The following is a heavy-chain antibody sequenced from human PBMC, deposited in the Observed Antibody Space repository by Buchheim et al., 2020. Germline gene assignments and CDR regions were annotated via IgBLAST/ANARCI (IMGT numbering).Heavy chain of an antibody. CDR3: AREVPGIAAAGDYGMDV. Sequence: QVQLQQWGAGLLKPSETLSLTCAVYGGSLSGYYWSWIRQPPGKGLEWIGEINHSGGTNYNPSLKSRVAISVDTSKNQFSLELSSVTAADTAVYYCAREVPGIAAAGDYGMDVWGQGTT. D-gene: IGHD6-13*01. J-gene: IGHJ6*02. CDR1: GGSLSGYY. V-gene: IGHV4-34*01. CDR2: INHSGGT.